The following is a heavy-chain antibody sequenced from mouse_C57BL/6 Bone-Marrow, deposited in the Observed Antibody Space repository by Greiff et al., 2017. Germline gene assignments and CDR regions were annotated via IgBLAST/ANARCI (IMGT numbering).Heavy chain of an antibody. D-gene: IGHD2-3*01. V-gene: IGHV1-81*01. Sequence: QVQLQQSGAELARPGASVKLSCKASGYTFTSYGISWVKQRTGQGLEWIGEIYPRSGNTYYNEKFKGKATLTADKSSSTAYMELRSLTSEDSAVYFWARCEGGLLLCAYWGQGTLVTVSA. CDR2: IYPRSGNT. CDR3: ARCEGGLLLCAY. CDR1: GYTFTSYG. J-gene: IGHJ3*01.